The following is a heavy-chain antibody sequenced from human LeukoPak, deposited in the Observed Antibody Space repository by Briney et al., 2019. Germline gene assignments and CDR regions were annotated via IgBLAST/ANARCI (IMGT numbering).Heavy chain of an antibody. CDR1: EFSLSSSGVG. V-gene: IGHV2-5*01. D-gene: IGHD6-19*01. CDR2: IYWNGDK. J-gene: IGHJ4*02. CDR3: ARTKPEQWLVAFDH. Sequence: ESGPTLVKPTQTLTLTCTFSEFSLSSSGVGVGWIRQPPGKALEWLALIYWNGDKRQNSSLKSRLTVTKDTSKNQVVLTLTNMDPVGTATYYCARTKPEQWLVAFDHWGQGTLVTVSS.